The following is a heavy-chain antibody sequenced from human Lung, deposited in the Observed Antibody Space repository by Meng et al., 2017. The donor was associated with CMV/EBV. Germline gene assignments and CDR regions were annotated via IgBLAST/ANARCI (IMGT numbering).Heavy chain of an antibody. V-gene: IGHV3-30-3*01. D-gene: IGHD6-6*01. CDR2: ISYDGNNK. CDR3: ARGRRISSQTQFYGLDV. J-gene: IGHJ6*02. CDR1: GFTFSTYP. Sequence: GGSXRLXCAASGFTFSTYPMHWVRQAPGKGLEWVAVISYDGNNKYYADSVKGRFTISRDNSKNTLYVQMDSLRAEDTAVYYCARGRRISSQTQFYGLDVWXQGTTVTVSS.